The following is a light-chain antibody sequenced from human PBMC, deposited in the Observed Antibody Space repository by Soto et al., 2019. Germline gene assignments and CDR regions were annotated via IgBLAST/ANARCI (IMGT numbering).Light chain of an antibody. Sequence: DIQMTQSPSSLSAFVGDRVTITCRASQTISNYLNWYQQRPGKAPKLLIYLASSLQSGVPSRFGASGSGTDFTLTISSLQPADSATYYCQQSYGPPITFGQGTRREI. CDR2: LAS. J-gene: IGKJ5*01. CDR1: QTISNY. CDR3: QQSYGPPIT. V-gene: IGKV1-39*01.